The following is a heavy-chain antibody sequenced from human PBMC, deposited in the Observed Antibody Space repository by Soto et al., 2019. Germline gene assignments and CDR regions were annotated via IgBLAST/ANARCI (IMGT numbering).Heavy chain of an antibody. CDR3: AYRVNYNSSWDVGWFDP. D-gene: IGHD3-10*01. CDR1: GFSLTTSGVG. J-gene: IGHJ5*02. V-gene: IGHV2-5*02. CDR2: IYWDNDR. Sequence: QITLKESGPTLLEPTQTLTLTCSFSGFSLTTSGVGVGWLRQAPGKALECLGIIYWDNDRRYNPALKSRLTITKDTSSNLVVLTMTYMEPVDTAMYFCAYRVNYNSSWDVGWFDPWGQGTLVTVS.